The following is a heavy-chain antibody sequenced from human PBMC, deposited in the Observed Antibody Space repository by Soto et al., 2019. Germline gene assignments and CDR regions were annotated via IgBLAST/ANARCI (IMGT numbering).Heavy chain of an antibody. D-gene: IGHD3-10*01. CDR3: ATLRHYYGSGSYSPGRYYFDY. V-gene: IGHV1-24*01. J-gene: IGHJ4*02. CDR2: FDPEDGET. CDR1: GYTLTELS. Sequence: ASVKVSRKVSGYTLTELSMHWVRQAPGKGLEWMGGFDPEDGETIYAQKFQGRVTMTEDTSTDTAYMELSSLRSEDTAVYYCATLRHYYGSGSYSPGRYYFDYWGQGTLVTVS.